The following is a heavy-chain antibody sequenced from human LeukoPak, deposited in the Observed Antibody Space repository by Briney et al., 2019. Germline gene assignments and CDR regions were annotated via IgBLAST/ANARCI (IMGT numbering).Heavy chain of an antibody. CDR3: ARDRAIYGSGSYYPYYYYYYMDV. D-gene: IGHD3-10*01. V-gene: IGHV1-18*01. CDR2: TSAYNGNT. J-gene: IGHJ6*03. Sequence: ASVKVSCKASGYTFTSYGISWVRQAPGQGLEWMGWTSAYNGNTNYAQKLQGRVTITADKSTSTAYMELSSLRSEDTAVYYCARDRAIYGSGSYYPYYYYYYMDVWGKGTTVTVSS. CDR1: GYTFTSYG.